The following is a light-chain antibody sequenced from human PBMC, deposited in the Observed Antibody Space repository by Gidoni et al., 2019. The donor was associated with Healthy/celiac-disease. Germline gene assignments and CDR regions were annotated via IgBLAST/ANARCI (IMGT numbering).Light chain of an antibody. CDR3: QQSYSTPPT. V-gene: IGKV1-39*01. CDR2: AAS. Sequence: DIQMTQSPSSLSASVGDRVCITCLASQSISSYLNWYQQKPGKAPKLLIYAASSLQSWVPSRFSGSGSGTDFTLTISSLQPEDFATYYCQQSYSTPPTFGQXTKVEIK. CDR1: QSISSY. J-gene: IGKJ1*01.